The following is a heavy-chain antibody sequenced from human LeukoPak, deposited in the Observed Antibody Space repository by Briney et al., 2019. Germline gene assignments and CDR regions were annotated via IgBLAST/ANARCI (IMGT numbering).Heavy chain of an antibody. CDR2: IWYDGSNK. J-gene: IGHJ4*02. Sequence: GRSLRLSCAASGFTFSSYGMHWVRRAPGKGLEWVAVIWYDGSNKYYADSVKGRFTISRDNSKNTVYLQMNSLRAEDTAVYYCARDYCRTTSCLESWGQGTLVTVSS. V-gene: IGHV3-33*01. CDR3: ARDYCRTTSCLES. CDR1: GFTFSSYG. D-gene: IGHD2-2*01.